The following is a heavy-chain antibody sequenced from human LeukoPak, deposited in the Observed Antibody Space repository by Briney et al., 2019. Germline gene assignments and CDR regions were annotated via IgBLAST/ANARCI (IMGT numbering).Heavy chain of an antibody. CDR2: ISAYNGNT. J-gene: IGHJ3*02. CDR3: ARDIRLQYYYGSGSYLGAFDI. Sequence: GASVNVSCKASGYTFTSYGISWVRQAPGQGLEWMGWISAYNGNTSYAQKLQGRVTMTTDTSTSTAYMELRSLRSDDTAVYYCARDIRLQYYYGSGSYLGAFDIWGQGTMVTVSS. V-gene: IGHV1-18*01. CDR1: GYTFTSYG. D-gene: IGHD3-10*01.